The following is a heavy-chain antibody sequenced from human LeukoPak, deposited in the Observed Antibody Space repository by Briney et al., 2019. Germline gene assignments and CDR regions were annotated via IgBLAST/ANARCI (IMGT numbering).Heavy chain of an antibody. CDR2: INPNSGGT. Sequence: ASVKVSCKASGYTFTGYYMHWVRQAPGQGLEWMGWINPNSGGTNYAQKFQGRVTMTRDTSISTAYMELSRLRSDDTAVYYCARSKYSSGWSVFDYWGQGTLVTVSS. V-gene: IGHV1-2*02. CDR1: GYTFTGYY. D-gene: IGHD6-19*01. J-gene: IGHJ4*02. CDR3: ARSKYSSGWSVFDY.